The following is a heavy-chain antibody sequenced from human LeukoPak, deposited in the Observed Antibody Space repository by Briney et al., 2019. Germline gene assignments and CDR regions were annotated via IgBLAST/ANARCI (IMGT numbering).Heavy chain of an antibody. CDR3: ARDDCSTTICLAY. D-gene: IGHD2-2*01. V-gene: IGHV3-33*01. CDR2: IWYDESKK. CDR1: GFTFRNYG. Sequence: GGSLRLSCETSGFTFRNYGMHWVRQAPGKGLDWVAVIWYDESKKYYADSVKGRFTISRDISKNTLYLQMNSLRAEDTAVYYCARDDCSTTICLAYWSQGTLVSVSS. J-gene: IGHJ4*02.